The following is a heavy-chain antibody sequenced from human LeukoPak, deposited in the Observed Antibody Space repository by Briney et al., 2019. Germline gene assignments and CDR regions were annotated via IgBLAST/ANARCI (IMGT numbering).Heavy chain of an antibody. J-gene: IGHJ4*02. V-gene: IGHV3-66*01. CDR3: ARGYSSGWHYFDY. D-gene: IGHD6-19*01. Sequence: ETLSPTCTVSGGSVSSGSYYWSWVRQAPGKGLEWVSVIYSGGSTYYADSVKGRFTISRDNSKNTLYLQMNSLRAEDTAVYYCARGYSSGWHYFDYWGQGTLVTVSS. CDR2: IYSGGST. CDR1: GGSVSSGSYY.